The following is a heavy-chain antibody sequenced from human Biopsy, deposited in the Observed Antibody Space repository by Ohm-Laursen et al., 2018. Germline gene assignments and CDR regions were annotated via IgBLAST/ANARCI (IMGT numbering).Heavy chain of an antibody. CDR3: ARVRVWADSEGAFDP. J-gene: IGHJ3*01. CDR1: GGSINNFY. D-gene: IGHD1-26*01. Sequence: PGTLSLTCIVSGGSINNFYWSWIRQPPGKGLEWIGIIYYSGNTKYNPSLKSRVTISVDTFRNQFSLKLSSATAADTAVYYCARVRVWADSEGAFDPWGQGTMVTVSS. V-gene: IGHV4-59*01. CDR2: IYYSGNT.